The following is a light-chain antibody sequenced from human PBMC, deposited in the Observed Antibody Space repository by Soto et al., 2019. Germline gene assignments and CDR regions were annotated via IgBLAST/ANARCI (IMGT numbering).Light chain of an antibody. CDR2: DDS. Sequence: SYELTQPPSVSVAPGQTARITCGGTNIGSKSVHWYQQKPGQAPVLVVYDDSDRPSGIPERFSGSNSGNTATLTISRVEAGDEADYYCQVWDSSSEHWVFGGGTKVTVL. J-gene: IGLJ3*02. CDR1: NIGSKS. CDR3: QVWDSSSEHWV. V-gene: IGLV3-21*02.